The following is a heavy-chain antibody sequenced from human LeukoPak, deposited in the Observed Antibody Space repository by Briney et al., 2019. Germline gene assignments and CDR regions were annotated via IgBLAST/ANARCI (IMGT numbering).Heavy chain of an antibody. CDR3: AKGGAQLGNDFWSGYYDN. CDR1: GFTFSSYG. D-gene: IGHD3-3*01. CDR2: IWYDGSNK. Sequence: GGSLRLSCAPSGFTFSSYGMHWVRQAPGKGLEWVAVIWYDGSNKYYADSVKGRFTISRDNSKNTLYLQMNSLRDEDTAVYYCAKGGAQLGNDFWSGYYDNWGQGTLVTVSS. J-gene: IGHJ4*02. V-gene: IGHV3-33*06.